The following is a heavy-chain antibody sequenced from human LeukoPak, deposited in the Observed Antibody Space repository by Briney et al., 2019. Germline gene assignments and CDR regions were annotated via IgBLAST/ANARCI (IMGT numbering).Heavy chain of an antibody. CDR1: GFTFSRYS. D-gene: IGHD3-10*01. V-gene: IGHV3-48*02. CDR3: AAGSGSYYSVPFPFDY. Sequence: PGGSLRLSCAASGFTFSRYSMNWVRQAPGKGLEWVSYIDRSSSTIYYADSVKGRFTISRDNAKNSLYLQMNSLRDEDTAVYYCAAGSGSYYSVPFPFDYWGQGTLVTVS. CDR2: IDRSSSTI. J-gene: IGHJ4*02.